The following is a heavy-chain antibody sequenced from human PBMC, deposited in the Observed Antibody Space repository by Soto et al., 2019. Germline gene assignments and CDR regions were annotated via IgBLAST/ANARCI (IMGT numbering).Heavy chain of an antibody. J-gene: IGHJ6*02. Sequence: ASVKVSCKASGGTFSSYAISWVRQAPGQGLEWMGGIIPIFGTANYAQKFQGRVTITADESTSTAYMELSSLRSEDTAVYYCAGPGGHIVVVTAIRDDYYYYGMDVWGQGTTVTVSS. CDR1: GGTFSSYA. D-gene: IGHD2-21*02. CDR2: IIPIFGTA. CDR3: AGPGGHIVVVTAIRDDYYYYGMDV. V-gene: IGHV1-69*13.